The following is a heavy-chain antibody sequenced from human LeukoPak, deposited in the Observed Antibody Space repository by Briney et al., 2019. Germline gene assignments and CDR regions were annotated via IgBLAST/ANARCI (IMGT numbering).Heavy chain of an antibody. J-gene: IGHJ6*02. V-gene: IGHV1-69*04. CDR1: GGTFSSYT. Sequence: SVKVSCKASGGTFSSYTISWVRQAPGQGFEWMGRIIPILGIANYAQKFQGRVTITADKSTSTAYMELSSLRSEDTAVYYCARDHEEGPNYYYYGMDVWGQGTTVTVSS. CDR3: ARDHEEGPNYYYYGMDV. CDR2: IIPILGIA.